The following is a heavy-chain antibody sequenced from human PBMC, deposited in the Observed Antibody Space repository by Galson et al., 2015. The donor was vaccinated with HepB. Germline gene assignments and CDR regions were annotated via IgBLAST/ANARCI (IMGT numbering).Heavy chain of an antibody. CDR1: GYSFTSYW. D-gene: IGHD2-2*01. J-gene: IGHJ4*02. CDR2: IYPGDSDT. V-gene: IGHV5-51*01. CDR3: ARPGTDCSSTSCYLDY. Sequence: QSGAEVKKPGESLKISCKGSGYSFTSYWIGWVRQMPGKGLEWMGIIYPGDSDTRYSPSFQGQVTISADKSISTAYLQWSSLKASDTAMYYCARPGTDCSSTSCYLDYWGQGTLVTVSS.